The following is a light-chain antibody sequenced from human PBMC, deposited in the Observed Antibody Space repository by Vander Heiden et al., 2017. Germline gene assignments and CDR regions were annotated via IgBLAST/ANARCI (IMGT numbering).Light chain of an antibody. CDR3: QQYNTYPLT. J-gene: IGKJ4*01. V-gene: IGKV1-13*02. CDR1: QGANFA. CDR2: DVS. Sequence: IQLTQSPASLSASIGDRVTITCRASQGANFALAWYQQKPGKAPNLLIYDVSSLETGVPSRFSGGGSGTDFTLTISSLQPEDLATYYCQQYNTYPLTFGGGTKVEIK.